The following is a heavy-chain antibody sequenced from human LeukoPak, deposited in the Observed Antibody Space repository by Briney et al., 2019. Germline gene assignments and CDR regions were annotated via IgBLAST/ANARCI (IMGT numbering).Heavy chain of an antibody. J-gene: IGHJ6*02. CDR2: IIPIFGTS. V-gene: IGHV1-69*13. Sequence: ASAKVSCKTSGGTFSSYAFSWVRQAPGQGLEWMGGIIPIFGTSSYAQKFQGRVTITADESTSTAYMELTSLRSEDTAVYYCARDHYYGDRFSYNGMDVWGQGTTVTVS. D-gene: IGHD4-17*01. CDR3: ARDHYYGDRFSYNGMDV. CDR1: GGTFSSYA.